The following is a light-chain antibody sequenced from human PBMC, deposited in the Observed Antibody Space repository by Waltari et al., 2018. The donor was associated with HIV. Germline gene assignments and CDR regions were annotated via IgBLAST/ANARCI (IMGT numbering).Light chain of an antibody. CDR1: SSDVGGYNY. CDR3: SSYTSSSTLV. CDR2: DVS. V-gene: IGLV2-14*01. Sequence: QSALTQPASVSGSPGQSITISCTGTSSDVGGYNYVSWYQQYAGKAPKLMIYDVSNRPSGVSNRFFVSKSGNTASLTISGLQAEDEADYYCSSYTSSSTLVFGGGTKLTVL. J-gene: IGLJ2*01.